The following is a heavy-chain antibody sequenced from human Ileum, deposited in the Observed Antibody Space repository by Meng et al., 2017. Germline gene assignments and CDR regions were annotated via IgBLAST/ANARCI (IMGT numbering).Heavy chain of an antibody. CDR2: IIPIFGTA. D-gene: IGHD5-12*01. Sequence: VKVSCKASGGTFSSYAISWVRQAPGQGREWRGVIIPIFGTANYAQKFQGRVTITADESTSTAYMELSSLRSEDTAVYSCARHIVATIGGFDYWGQGTPVTVSS. CDR1: GGTFSSYA. CDR3: ARHIVATIGGFDY. J-gene: IGHJ4*02. V-gene: IGHV1-69*01.